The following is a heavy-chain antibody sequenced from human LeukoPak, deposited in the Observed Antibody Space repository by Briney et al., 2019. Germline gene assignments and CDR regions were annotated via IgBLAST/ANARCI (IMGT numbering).Heavy chain of an antibody. D-gene: IGHD5-18*01. CDR1: GYTLTELS. CDR2: FDPEDGET. Sequence: ASVKVSCKVSGYTLTELSMHWVRQAPGKGLEWMGGFDPEDGETIYAQKFQGRVTMTEDTSTDTAYMELSSLRSEDTAVYYCARARIQLWLRVYGMDVWGQGTTVTVSS. V-gene: IGHV1-24*01. J-gene: IGHJ6*02. CDR3: ARARIQLWLRVYGMDV.